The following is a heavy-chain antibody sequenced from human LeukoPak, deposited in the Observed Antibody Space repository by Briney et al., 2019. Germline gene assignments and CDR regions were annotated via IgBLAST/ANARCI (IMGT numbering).Heavy chain of an antibody. J-gene: IGHJ4*02. Sequence: GGSLRLSCAASGFTFSKYWMLWLRQAPGKGLEGVSRINTEGTVTTYADSVKGRFTVSRDNADNTMFLQMNSVRDEDTAVYYCATKQWLAPPPDSWGQGTPVTVSS. D-gene: IGHD6-19*01. CDR2: INTEGTVT. V-gene: IGHV3-74*01. CDR1: GFTFSKYW. CDR3: ATKQWLAPPPDS.